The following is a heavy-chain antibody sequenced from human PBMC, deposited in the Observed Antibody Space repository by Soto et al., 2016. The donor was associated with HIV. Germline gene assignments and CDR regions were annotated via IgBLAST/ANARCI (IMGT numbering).Heavy chain of an antibody. CDR2: INPNSGGT. V-gene: IGHV1-2*02. D-gene: IGHD6-13*01. J-gene: IGHJ3*02. CDR3: ARERYSSRWFDAFDI. CDR1: GYTFTGYY. Sequence: QVQLVQSGAEVKKPGASVKVSCKASGYTFTGYYMHWVRQAPGQGLEWMGWINPNSGGTNYAQKFQGRVTMTRDTSISTAYMELRSLRSDDTAVYYCARERYSSRWFDAFDIWGQGTMVTVSS.